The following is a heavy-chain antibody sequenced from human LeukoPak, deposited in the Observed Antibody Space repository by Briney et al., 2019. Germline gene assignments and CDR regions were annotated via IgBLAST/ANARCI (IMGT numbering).Heavy chain of an antibody. CDR1: GFTFSDYE. Sequence: GGSLRLSCAASGFTFSDYEMNWVRQAPGKGLEWILHISTSGSIIHYADSVKGRFTISRDNAKNSLYLQMNSLRAEDTALYYCARGRDCSGGSCYSPVGYYFDYWGQGTLVTVSS. V-gene: IGHV3-48*03. J-gene: IGHJ4*02. CDR2: ISTSGSII. D-gene: IGHD2-15*01. CDR3: ARGRDCSGGSCYSPVGYYFDY.